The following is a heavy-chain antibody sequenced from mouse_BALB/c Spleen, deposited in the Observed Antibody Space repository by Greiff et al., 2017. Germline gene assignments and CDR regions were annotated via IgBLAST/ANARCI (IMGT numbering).Heavy chain of an antibody. J-gene: IGHJ4*01. Sequence: VQLQESGAELAKPGASVKMSCKASGYTFTSYWMHWVKQRPGQGLEWIGYINPSTGYTEYNQKFKDQATLTADKSSSTAYMQLSSLTSEDSAVYYCASPPRDYWGQGTSVTVSS. V-gene: IGHV1-7*01. CDR2: INPSTGYT. CDR3: ASPPRDY. CDR1: GYTFTSYW.